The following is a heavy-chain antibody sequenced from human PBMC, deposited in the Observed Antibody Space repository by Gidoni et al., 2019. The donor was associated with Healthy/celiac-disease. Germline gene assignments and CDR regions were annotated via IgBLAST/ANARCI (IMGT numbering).Heavy chain of an antibody. CDR3: ARVPYDSSGYSDYFDY. Sequence: EVQLVESGGGLVQPGGSLRLSCAASGFTFSSYWMHWVRQAPGKGLVWVSRINSDGSSTSYADSVKGRFTISRDNAKNTLYLQMNSLRAEDTAVYYCARVPYDSSGYSDYFDYWGQGTLVTVSS. V-gene: IGHV3-74*01. J-gene: IGHJ4*02. CDR1: GFTFSSYW. D-gene: IGHD3-22*01. CDR2: INSDGSST.